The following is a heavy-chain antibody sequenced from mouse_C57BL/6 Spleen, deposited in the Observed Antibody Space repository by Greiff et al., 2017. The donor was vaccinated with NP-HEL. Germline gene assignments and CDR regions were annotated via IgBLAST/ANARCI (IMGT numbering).Heavy chain of an antibody. Sequence: EVKRVESGGGLVKPGGSLKLSCAASGFTFSDYGMHWVRQAPEKGLEWVAYISSGSSTIYYADTVKGRFTISRDNAKNTLFLQMTSLRSEDTAMYYCARGNYYGSSTWFAYWGQGTLVTVSA. CDR3: ARGNYYGSSTWFAY. V-gene: IGHV5-17*01. CDR1: GFTFSDYG. J-gene: IGHJ3*01. D-gene: IGHD1-1*01. CDR2: ISSGSSTI.